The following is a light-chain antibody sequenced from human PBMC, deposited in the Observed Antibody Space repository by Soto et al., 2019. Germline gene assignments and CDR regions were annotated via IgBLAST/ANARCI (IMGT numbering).Light chain of an antibody. CDR3: SSYTSSSPYV. J-gene: IGLJ1*01. CDR2: DVS. Sequence: QSALTQPASVSGSPGQSITISCTGTSSDVGAYNYVSWYQQHPGKAPKLMIYDVSNRPSGVSNRFSGSKSGNTASLTISGLQAEDEADYYCSSYTSSSPYVFGTGTQLTVL. CDR1: SSDVGAYNY. V-gene: IGLV2-14*01.